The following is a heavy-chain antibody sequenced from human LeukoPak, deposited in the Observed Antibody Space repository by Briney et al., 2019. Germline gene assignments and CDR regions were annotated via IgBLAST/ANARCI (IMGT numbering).Heavy chain of an antibody. Sequence: GGSLRLSCAASGFTFDDYAMHWVRQAPGKGLEWVSGISWNSGSIGYADSVKGRFTISRDNAKNSLYLQMNSLRAEDTALYYCAKGLYDYVWGSYRPYYFDYWGQGTLATVSS. CDR1: GFTFDDYA. CDR3: AKGLYDYVWGSYRPYYFDY. V-gene: IGHV3-9*01. CDR2: ISWNSGSI. J-gene: IGHJ4*02. D-gene: IGHD3-16*02.